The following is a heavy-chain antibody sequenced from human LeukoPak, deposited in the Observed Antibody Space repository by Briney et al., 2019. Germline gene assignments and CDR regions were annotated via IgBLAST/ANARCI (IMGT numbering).Heavy chain of an antibody. Sequence: GGSLRLSCAASGFTFSDYNMNWVRQSPEKGLEWVSSITSGTTYVYYADSVRGRFTLSRDNAKNSLYLQMNSLRAEDTAVYYCARWPYSSSYYFDYWGQGTLVTVSS. V-gene: IGHV3-21*01. CDR2: ITSGTTYV. J-gene: IGHJ4*02. CDR3: ARWPYSSSYYFDY. D-gene: IGHD6-6*01. CDR1: GFTFSDYN.